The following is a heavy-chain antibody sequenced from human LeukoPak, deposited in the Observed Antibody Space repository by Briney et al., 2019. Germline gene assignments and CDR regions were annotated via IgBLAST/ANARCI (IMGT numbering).Heavy chain of an antibody. CDR3: AATLNGHSRWDY. D-gene: IGHD3-9*01. CDR2: INPNSGGT. Sequence: ASVKVSCKASGYTFTGYYMHWVRQAPGQGLEWMGWINPNSGGTNYAQKFQGWVTMTRDTSISTAYMELSRLRSDDTAVYYCAATLNGHSRWDYWGQGTLVTVSS. J-gene: IGHJ4*02. CDR1: GYTFTGYY. V-gene: IGHV1-2*04.